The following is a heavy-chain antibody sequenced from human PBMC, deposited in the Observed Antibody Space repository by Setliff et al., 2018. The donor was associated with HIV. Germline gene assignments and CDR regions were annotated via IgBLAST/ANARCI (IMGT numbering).Heavy chain of an antibody. Sequence: GASVKVSCKVSGFTLREVSMHWVRQAPGKGLEWMGYFDPEDGETVYAQKFQGRVTMTEGTSTNTAYMELSGLRSGDTAVYYCAIDMVGGWLRPMPDFWGQGALVTVSS. CDR1: GFTLREVS. CDR2: FDPEDGET. J-gene: IGHJ4*02. V-gene: IGHV1-24*01. D-gene: IGHD2-2*01. CDR3: AIDMVGGWLRPMPDF.